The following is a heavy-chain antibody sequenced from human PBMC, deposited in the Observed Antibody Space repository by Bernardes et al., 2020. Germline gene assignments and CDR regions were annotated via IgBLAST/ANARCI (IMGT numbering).Heavy chain of an antibody. J-gene: IGHJ4*02. CDR2: IYHSGST. CDR3: AGMNYGDHTPFDY. D-gene: IGHD4-17*01. Sequence: SETLSLTCAVSGGSISSSNWWSWVRQPPGKGLEWIGEIYHSGSTNYNPSLKSRVTISVDKSKNQFSLKLSSVTAADTAVYYCAGMNYGDHTPFDYWGQGTLVTVSS. V-gene: IGHV4-4*02. CDR1: GGSISSSNW.